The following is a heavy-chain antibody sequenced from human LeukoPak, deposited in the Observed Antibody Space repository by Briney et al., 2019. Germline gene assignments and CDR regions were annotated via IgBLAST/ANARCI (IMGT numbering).Heavy chain of an antibody. D-gene: IGHD6-19*01. Sequence: AGGSLRLSCAASGFTFSSDAMHWVRQAPGKGLEWVAVISYDGSNKYYADSVKGRFTISRDNSKNTLYLQMNSLRAEDTAVYYCARDHSSGWYRREYNWFDPWGQGTLVTVSS. J-gene: IGHJ5*02. CDR2: ISYDGSNK. CDR1: GFTFSSDA. V-gene: IGHV3-30*04. CDR3: ARDHSSGWYRREYNWFDP.